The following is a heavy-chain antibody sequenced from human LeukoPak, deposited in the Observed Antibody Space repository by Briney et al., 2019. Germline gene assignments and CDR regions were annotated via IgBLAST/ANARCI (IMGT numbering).Heavy chain of an antibody. CDR1: GGSIGSGSYY. J-gene: IGHJ5*02. V-gene: IGHV4-61*02. CDR3: ARWDGDP. CDR2: ISNSGTT. Sequence: SETLSLTCSVSGGSIGSGSYYWTWIRQPAGKGLEWIGRISNSGTTNYNPSLKSRVTRSVDTSRNQFSLNLNSVTAADTAIYYCARWDGDPWGQGTLVTVSS. D-gene: IGHD1-26*01.